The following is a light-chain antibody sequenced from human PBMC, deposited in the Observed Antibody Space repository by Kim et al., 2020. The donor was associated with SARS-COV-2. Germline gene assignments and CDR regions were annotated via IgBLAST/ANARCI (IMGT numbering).Light chain of an antibody. Sequence: SSGASATLSYRASESVSHNLAWYQQKPGQSPRLLMYDASNRAAGVPARFSGSGSETDFTLTISSLEPEDFAVYYCQLRYNWPPMFTFGQGTKLEI. J-gene: IGKJ2*01. CDR3: QLRYNWPPMFT. V-gene: IGKV3-11*01. CDR2: DAS. CDR1: ESVSHN.